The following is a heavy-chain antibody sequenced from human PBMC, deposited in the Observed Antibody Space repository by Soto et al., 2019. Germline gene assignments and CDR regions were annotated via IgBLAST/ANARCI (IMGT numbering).Heavy chain of an antibody. CDR2: IYYSGST. Sequence: SETLSLTCTVSGGSISSGGYYWSWIRQHPGKGLEWIGYIYYSGSTYYNPSRKSRVTISVDTFKNQFSLKLSSVTAADTAVYYCARDYYGSGNEARYYYGMDVWGQGTTVTVSS. CDR3: ARDYYGSGNEARYYYGMDV. D-gene: IGHD3-10*01. J-gene: IGHJ6*02. CDR1: GGSISSGGYY. V-gene: IGHV4-31*03.